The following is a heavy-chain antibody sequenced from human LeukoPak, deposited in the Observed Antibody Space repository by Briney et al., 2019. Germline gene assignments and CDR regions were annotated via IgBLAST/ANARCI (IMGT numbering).Heavy chain of an antibody. J-gene: IGHJ4*02. D-gene: IGHD3-10*01. CDR3: AKDGSRQYGSGSYEFYY. V-gene: IGHV3-23*01. Sequence: GGSLRLSCAASGFTISSYAMSWVRQAPGKGLEWVSAISGSGGSTYYADSVKGRFTISRDNSKNTLYLQMNSLRAEDTAVYYCAKDGSRQYGSGSYEFYYWGQGTLVTVSS. CDR2: ISGSGGST. CDR1: GFTISSYA.